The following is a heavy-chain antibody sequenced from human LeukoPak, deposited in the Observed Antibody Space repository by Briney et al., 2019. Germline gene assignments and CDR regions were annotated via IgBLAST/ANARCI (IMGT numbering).Heavy chain of an antibody. V-gene: IGHV4-34*01. D-gene: IGHD4-23*01. CDR1: GGSFSGYY. CDR3: ARDPTTMVTLPYYFDD. CDR2: INHSGST. Sequence: SETLSLTCAVSGGSFSGYYWNWIRQPPGKGLEWIGEINHSGSTNYNPSLKSRVTISVDTSKNQFSLRLRSVTAADTAVYYCARDPTTMVTLPYYFDDWGQGTLVTASS. J-gene: IGHJ4*02.